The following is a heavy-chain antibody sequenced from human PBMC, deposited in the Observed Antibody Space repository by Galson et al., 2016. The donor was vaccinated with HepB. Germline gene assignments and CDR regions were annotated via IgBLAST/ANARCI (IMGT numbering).Heavy chain of an antibody. Sequence: SLRLSCAASGFTFSGHWMSWVRQTPGKGLEWVANINQDRSEKYYADSLKGRFTISRDNAKNSLYLQMNSLRAEDTAVYFCARRIVNQGRIGGWGWGMDVWGQGVTVTVSS. D-gene: IGHD3-10*01. J-gene: IGHJ6*02. V-gene: IGHV3-7*01. CDR2: INQDRSEK. CDR1: GFTFSGHW. CDR3: ARRIVNQGRIGGWGWGMDV.